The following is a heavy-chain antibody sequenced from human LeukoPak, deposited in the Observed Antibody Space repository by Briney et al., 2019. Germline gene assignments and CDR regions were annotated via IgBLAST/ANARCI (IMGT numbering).Heavy chain of an antibody. CDR2: IYYSGST. CDR1: GGSISSSSYY. D-gene: IGHD3-3*01. Sequence: SETLSLTCTVSGGSISSSSYYWGWIRQPPGKGLEWIGSIYYSGSTYYNPSLKSRVTISVDTSKNQFSLKLSSVTAADTAVYYCARDFWSGYGLVGFDIWGQGTMVTVSS. CDR3: ARDFWSGYGLVGFDI. V-gene: IGHV4-39*02. J-gene: IGHJ3*02.